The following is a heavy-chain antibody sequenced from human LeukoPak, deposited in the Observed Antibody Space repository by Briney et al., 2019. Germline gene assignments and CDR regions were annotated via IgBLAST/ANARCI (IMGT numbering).Heavy chain of an antibody. CDR3: AREIKNTGFDY. J-gene: IGHJ4*02. CDR1: GGSISSGDYY. CDR2: IYYSGST. D-gene: IGHD1-14*01. V-gene: IGHV4-30-4*08. Sequence: PSQTLSLTCTVSGGSISSGDYYWSWIRQPPGKGLEWIGYIYYSGSTYYNPSLKSRVTISVDTSKSQFSLKLSSVTAADTAVYYCAREIKNTGFDYWGQGTLVTVSS.